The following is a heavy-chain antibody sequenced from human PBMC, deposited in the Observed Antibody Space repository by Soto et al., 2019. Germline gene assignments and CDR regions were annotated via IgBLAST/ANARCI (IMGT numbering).Heavy chain of an antibody. Sequence: SETLSLTCTVSGGSISSYCWSWIRQPPGKGLEWIGYIYYSGSTNYNPSLKSRVAISVDTSKNQFSLKLSSVTAADTAVYYCARGFIAVYGMDVWGQGTTVTVSS. CDR1: GGSISSYC. J-gene: IGHJ6*02. CDR2: IYYSGST. D-gene: IGHD2-21*01. CDR3: ARGFIAVYGMDV. V-gene: IGHV4-59*01.